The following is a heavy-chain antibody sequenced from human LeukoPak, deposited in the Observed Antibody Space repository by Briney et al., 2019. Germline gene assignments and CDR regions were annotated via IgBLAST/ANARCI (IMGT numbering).Heavy chain of an antibody. D-gene: IGHD2-15*01. CDR2: MSHTGGT. CDR1: GGSVSSYY. J-gene: IGHJ5*02. V-gene: IGHV4-59*02. Sequence: SETLSLTCAVSGGSVSSYYWSWIRQPPGRGLEWIASMSHTGGTNYNPSLKSRVSLSLDTSKNQFSLKVNSVNAADTAVYYCARRIVEQTPATPDNWFDPWGQGTLVTVSS. CDR3: ARRIVEQTPATPDNWFDP.